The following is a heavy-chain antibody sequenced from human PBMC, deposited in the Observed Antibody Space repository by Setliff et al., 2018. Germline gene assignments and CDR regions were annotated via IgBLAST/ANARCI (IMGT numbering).Heavy chain of an antibody. Sequence: GGSLRLSCAASGFTFSSYGMHWVRQAPGKGLEWVAVIWYDGSNKYYADPVKGRFTISRDNSKNTLYLQMNSLRAEDTAVYYCAKEAANYYYYMDVWGKGTTVTVSS. CDR1: GFTFSSYG. V-gene: IGHV3-33*06. CDR3: AKEAANYYYYMDV. J-gene: IGHJ6*03. CDR2: IWYDGSNK. D-gene: IGHD2-15*01.